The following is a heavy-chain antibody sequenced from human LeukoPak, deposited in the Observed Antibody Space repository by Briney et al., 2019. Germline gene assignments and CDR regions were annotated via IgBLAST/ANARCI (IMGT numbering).Heavy chain of an antibody. CDR2: ISSSSSTI. J-gene: IGHJ4*02. CDR3: ARDQAYSFDY. V-gene: IGHV3-48*01. CDR1: GFTFSSYS. D-gene: IGHD4-11*01. Sequence: PGGSLRLSCAASGFTFSSYSMNWVRQAPGKGLDWVSYISSSSSTIYYADSVKGRFTISRDNAKNSLYLQMDSLRAEDTAVYYCARDQAYSFDYWGQGTLVTVSS.